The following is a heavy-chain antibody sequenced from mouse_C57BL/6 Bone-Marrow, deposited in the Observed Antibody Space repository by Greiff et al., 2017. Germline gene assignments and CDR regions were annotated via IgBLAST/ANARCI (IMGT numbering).Heavy chain of an antibody. V-gene: IGHV5-4*03. CDR1: GFTFSSYA. CDR2: ISDGGSYT. D-gene: IGHD2-1*01. CDR3: ARGLLPGFAY. J-gene: IGHJ3*01. Sequence: EVMLVESGGGLVKPGGSLKLSCAASGFTFSSYAMSWVRQTPEKRLEWVATISDGGSYTYYPDNVKGRFTISRDNAKNNLYLQMSHLKSEDTAMYYCARGLLPGFAYWGQGTLVTVSA.